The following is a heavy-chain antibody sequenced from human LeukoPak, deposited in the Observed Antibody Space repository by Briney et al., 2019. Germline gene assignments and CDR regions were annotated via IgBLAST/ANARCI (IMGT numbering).Heavy chain of an antibody. CDR2: VSSSSTYI. Sequence: GGSLRLSCAASGFTFSSYSMNWVRQAPGKGLEWVSSVSSSSTYIYYADSVKGRFTISRDNAKNSVYLQMNSLRAEDTAVYYCARDWSSNLDYWGQGTLVTVSS. CDR1: GFTFSSYS. V-gene: IGHV3-21*01. J-gene: IGHJ4*02. CDR3: ARDWSSNLDY. D-gene: IGHD4-11*01.